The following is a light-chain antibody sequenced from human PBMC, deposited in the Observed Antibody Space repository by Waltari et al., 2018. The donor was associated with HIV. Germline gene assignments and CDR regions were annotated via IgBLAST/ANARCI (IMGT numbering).Light chain of an antibody. CDR1: SSAVGGYNY. Sequence: QSALTQPRSVSGSPGQSVTISCTGSSSAVGGYNYVSWYQQHPTKAPRLIIYDVSERPSGVPDRFSGSKSGNGASLTISGLQAEDEADYYCYSYAGSLLFGGGTKLTVL. CDR3: YSYAGSLL. J-gene: IGLJ2*01. CDR2: DVS. V-gene: IGLV2-11*01.